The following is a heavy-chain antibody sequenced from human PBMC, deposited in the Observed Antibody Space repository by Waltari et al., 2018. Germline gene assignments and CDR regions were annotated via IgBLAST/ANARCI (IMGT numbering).Heavy chain of an antibody. Sequence: VQLVESGGGVVQPGGSLRLSCAASGFTFSSYGMPWVRQAPGKGLEWVSAISGSGGSTYYADSVKGRFTISRDNSKNTLYLQMNSLRAEDTAVYYCAKSWTENSAFDYWGQGTLVTVSS. D-gene: IGHD6-13*01. J-gene: IGHJ4*02. CDR1: GFTFSSYG. CDR3: AKSWTENSAFDY. V-gene: IGHV3-23*04. CDR2: ISGSGGST.